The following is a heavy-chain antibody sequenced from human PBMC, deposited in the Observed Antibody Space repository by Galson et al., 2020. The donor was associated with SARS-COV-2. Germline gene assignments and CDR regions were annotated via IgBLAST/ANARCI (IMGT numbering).Heavy chain of an antibody. J-gene: IGHJ4*02. CDR2: ISGGGDSV. V-gene: IGHV3-9*01. Sequence: SLKISCTTCGFILANYATPWVRHAPGQGLEGVSSISGGGDSVYYADSVKGRFTISRDSAKNPLHLQMNSLRPEDTALYYCAKDLARGGVAFEYWGQGSLVTVAS. D-gene: IGHD2-8*02. CDR1: GFILANYA. CDR3: AKDLARGGVAFEY.